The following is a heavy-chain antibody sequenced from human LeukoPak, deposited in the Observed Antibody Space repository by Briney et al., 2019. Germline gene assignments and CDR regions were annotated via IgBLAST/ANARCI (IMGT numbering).Heavy chain of an antibody. J-gene: IGHJ5*01. D-gene: IGHD6-13*01. CDR3: ARGSNSWPARFDC. Sequence: PSETLSLTCTVSGDSISNYYWSWIRQPPGKGLEWIGYISYSGTTNFNPSLRSRVSMSVDTSKNQFSLKLSSVTAADTAGYYCARGSNSWPARFDCWGRGTLVTVSS. CDR2: ISYSGTT. CDR1: GDSISNYY. V-gene: IGHV4-59*01.